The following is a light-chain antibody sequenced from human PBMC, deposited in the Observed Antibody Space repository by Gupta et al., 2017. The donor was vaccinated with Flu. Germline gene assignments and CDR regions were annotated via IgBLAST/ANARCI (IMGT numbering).Light chain of an antibody. J-gene: IGKJ1*01. Sequence: DIQMTQSPSTLSASVGDRVTITCRASQSISSWLAWYQQKPGKAPKLLIYKASSLESGVPSRFSGSGSGTEFTLTISSLHPDDFATYYCQQDNSYSGTFGQGTKLEIK. CDR1: QSISSW. CDR3: QQDNSYSGT. V-gene: IGKV1-5*03. CDR2: KAS.